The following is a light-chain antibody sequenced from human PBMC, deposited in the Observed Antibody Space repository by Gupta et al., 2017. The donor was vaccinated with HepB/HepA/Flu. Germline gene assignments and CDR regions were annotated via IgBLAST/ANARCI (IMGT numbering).Light chain of an antibody. Sequence: QSALTQPASVSGSPGQSITISCPGTSSDVGGYNYVSWYQQHPGKAPKLMIYDVSYRPSGVSNRFSGSKSGNTASLTISGLQAEDEADYYCKSYTGSSTLVFGGGTKLTVL. CDR2: DVS. CDR1: SSDVGGYNY. J-gene: IGLJ3*02. V-gene: IGLV2-14*01. CDR3: KSYTGSSTLV.